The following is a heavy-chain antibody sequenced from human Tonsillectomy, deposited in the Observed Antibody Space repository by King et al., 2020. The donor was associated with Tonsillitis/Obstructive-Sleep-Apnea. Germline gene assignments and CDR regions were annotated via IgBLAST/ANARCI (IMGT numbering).Heavy chain of an antibody. CDR2: ITNNGNIL. Sequence: VQLVESGGGLVKPGGSLRLSCAASGFTFSDYYMSWIRQAPGKGLEWISYITNNGNILYYADSVKGRFTISRDNAKNSLYLQMHSLRDDDTAEYYCARASPFYDGCCGSCYGWGRGILVTASS. CDR1: GFTFSDYY. V-gene: IGHV3-11*01. D-gene: IGHD2-21*02. CDR3: ARASPFYDGCCGSCYG. J-gene: IGHJ4*02.